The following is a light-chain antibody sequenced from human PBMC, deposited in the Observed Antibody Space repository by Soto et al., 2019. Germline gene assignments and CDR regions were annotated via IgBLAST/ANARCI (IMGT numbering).Light chain of an antibody. CDR2: LNSDGSH. J-gene: IGLJ3*02. CDR1: SGHSFYA. V-gene: IGLV4-69*01. CDR3: QTWGTGIQV. Sequence: QLVLTQSPSASASLGASVNLTCTLSSGHSFYAVAWHQQQPEKGPRYLMKLNSDGSHSKGDAIPDRFSGSSSGAERYLTISSLQSEDEADYYCQTWGTGIQVFGGGTKLTVL.